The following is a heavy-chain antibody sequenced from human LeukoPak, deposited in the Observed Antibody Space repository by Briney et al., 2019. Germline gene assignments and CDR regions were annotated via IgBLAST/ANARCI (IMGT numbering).Heavy chain of an antibody. CDR3: ARHSPYGDYPDY. Sequence: SETLSLTCAVYGGSFSGYYWSWIRQPPGKGLEWIGEINHSGSTNYNPSLKSRVTISVDTSKNQFSLKLSSVTAADTAVYYCARHSPYGDYPDYWGQGTLVTVSS. D-gene: IGHD4-17*01. CDR1: GGSFSGYY. CDR2: INHSGST. V-gene: IGHV4-34*01. J-gene: IGHJ4*02.